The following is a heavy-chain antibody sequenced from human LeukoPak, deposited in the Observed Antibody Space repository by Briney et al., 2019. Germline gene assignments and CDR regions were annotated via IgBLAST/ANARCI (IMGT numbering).Heavy chain of an antibody. V-gene: IGHV3-23*01. CDR2: IRGSGGNT. J-gene: IGHJ6*04. CDR3: ARDNGNPDV. D-gene: IGHD1-14*01. CDR1: GFTFSSYA. Sequence: GGSLRLSCAASGFTFSSYALSWVRQAPGKGLEWVSAIRGSGGNTYYADSVKGRFTISRDNSKNTLYLQMDSLRAEDTAVYYCARDNGNPDVWGKGTTVTISS.